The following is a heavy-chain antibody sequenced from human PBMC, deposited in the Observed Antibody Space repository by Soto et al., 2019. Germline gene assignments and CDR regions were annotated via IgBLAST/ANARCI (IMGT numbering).Heavy chain of an antibody. CDR1: GFTFSSYA. J-gene: IGHJ4*02. CDR2: ISGSGGST. CDR3: AKDWGYYDSSGSFDY. D-gene: IGHD3-22*01. Sequence: GGSLRLSCAASGFTFSSYAMSWVRQAPGEGLEWVSAISGSGGSTYYADSVKGRFTISRDNSKNTLYLQMNSLRAEDTAVYYCAKDWGYYDSSGSFDYWGQGTLVTVSS. V-gene: IGHV3-23*01.